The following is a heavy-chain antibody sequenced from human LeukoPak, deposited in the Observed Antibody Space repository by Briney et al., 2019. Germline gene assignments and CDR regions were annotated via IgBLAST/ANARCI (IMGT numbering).Heavy chain of an antibody. Sequence: GSSLRLSCAASGFTFSSYAMHWVRQAPGKGLEWVAVISYDGSNKYYADSVKGRFTISRDNSKNTLYLQMNSLRAEDTAVYYCAKGGGTGYRYHNYYMDVWGKGTTVSISS. J-gene: IGHJ6*03. CDR3: AKGGGTGYRYHNYYMDV. CDR1: GFTFSSYA. CDR2: ISYDGSNK. D-gene: IGHD2-8*02. V-gene: IGHV3-30*04.